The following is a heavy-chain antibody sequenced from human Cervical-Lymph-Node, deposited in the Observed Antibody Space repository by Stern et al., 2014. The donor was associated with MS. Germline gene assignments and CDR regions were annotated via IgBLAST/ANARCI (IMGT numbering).Heavy chain of an antibody. CDR2: ISLNSDSI. D-gene: IGHD6-19*01. CDR3: AKGKQWLGDYYYYYGMDV. J-gene: IGHJ6*02. Sequence: EVQLVESGGGLVKPGRSLRLSCAASGFTFDGYAMHWVRQAPGQGLEWVSGISLNSDSIGDADSVKGRFTISRDNAKNSLYLQMNSLRAEDTALYYCAKGKQWLGDYYYYYGMDVWGQGTPVTVSS. CDR1: GFTFDGYA. V-gene: IGHV3-9*01.